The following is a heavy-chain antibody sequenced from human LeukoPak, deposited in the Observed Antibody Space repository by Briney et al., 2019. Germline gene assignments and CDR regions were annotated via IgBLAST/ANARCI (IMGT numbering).Heavy chain of an antibody. CDR2: IYSSGST. D-gene: IGHD5-12*01. V-gene: IGHV4-61*02. CDR1: GGSISSGSYY. CDR3: ARDNASGYAYFDY. Sequence: SQTLSLTCTVSGGSISSGSYYWSWIRQPAGKGLEWIGRIYSSGSTNYNPSLKSRVTVSVDTAKNQFSLKLSSVTAADSAVCYCARDNASGYAYFDYWGQGTLVTVSS. J-gene: IGHJ4*02.